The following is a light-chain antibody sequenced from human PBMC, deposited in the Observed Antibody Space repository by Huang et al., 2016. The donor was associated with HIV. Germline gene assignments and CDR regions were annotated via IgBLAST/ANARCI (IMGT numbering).Light chain of an antibody. Sequence: EIVLTQSPATLSVSPGERATLPFRASPSVSTNLAWYQQEAGQAPRLLMYGTSTRATGVPARFSGSGSGTEFTLTSSSLQSEDVAVYYCQQYNNWPPLTFGGGTRVEIK. CDR2: GTS. V-gene: IGKV3-15*01. CDR1: PSVSTN. J-gene: IGKJ4*01. CDR3: QQYNNWPPLT.